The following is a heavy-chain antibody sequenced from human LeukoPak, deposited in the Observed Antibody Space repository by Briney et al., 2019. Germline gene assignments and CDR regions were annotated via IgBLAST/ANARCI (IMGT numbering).Heavy chain of an antibody. J-gene: IGHJ3*02. V-gene: IGHV4-4*02. CDR3: ARGAIYDSHDVFDI. Sequence: SETLSLTCAVSGGSISSSNWWSWVRQPPGKGLEWIGEIYHSGSTNYNPSLKSRVTISVDKSKNQFSLKLSSVTAADTAMYYCARGAIYDSHDVFDIWGQGTMVTVSS. D-gene: IGHD3-3*01. CDR1: GGSISSSNW. CDR2: IYHSGST.